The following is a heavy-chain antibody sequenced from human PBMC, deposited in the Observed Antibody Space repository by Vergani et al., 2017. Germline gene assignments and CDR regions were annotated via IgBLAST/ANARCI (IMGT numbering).Heavy chain of an antibody. J-gene: IGHJ4*02. D-gene: IGHD1-26*01. V-gene: IGHV4-30-4*08. Sequence: QEQLQESGPRLLKPSQNLHLTCSVSGFAINGDDTWWTWIRRSPGKGLVWIGRISSTGTSSSYHPSLGDRPALSLDPSPNQFFLTLTSLTAADTAIYYFSRGQWVIEAWGQGTPVTVSS. CDR3: SRGQWVIEA. CDR1: GFAINGDDTW. CDR2: ISSTGTSS.